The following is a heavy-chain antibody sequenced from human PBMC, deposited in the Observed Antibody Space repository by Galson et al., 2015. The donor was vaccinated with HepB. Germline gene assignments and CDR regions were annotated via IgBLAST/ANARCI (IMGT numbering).Heavy chain of an antibody. CDR3: AKDLGITVAGDFDY. J-gene: IGHJ4*02. D-gene: IGHD6-19*01. CDR1: GFTFGSHA. V-gene: IGHV3-23*01. Sequence: SLRLSCAASGFTFGSHAMSWVRQGPGKGPEWVSAISGPGGTTYFADSVKGRFSISRDNSKNTLFLQMNSLRVEDTALYYCAKDLGITVAGDFDYWGQGTLVTVSS. CDR2: ISGPGGTT.